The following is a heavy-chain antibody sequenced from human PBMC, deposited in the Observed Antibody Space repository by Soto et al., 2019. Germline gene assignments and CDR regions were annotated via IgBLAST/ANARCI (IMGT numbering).Heavy chain of an antibody. CDR2: ISNDGSNK. CDR1: GFTFSNYG. V-gene: IGHV3-30*03. Sequence: QVQLVESGGGVVQPGRSLRLSCAASGFTFSNYGVNWVRQAPGKGLEWVAVISNDGSNKYYADSVKGRFTISRDNSKNTLYLQLNSLRGEDTALYYCVRDAFKNYSYYTMDVWGQGTTFTVSS. J-gene: IGHJ6*02. CDR3: VRDAFKNYSYYTMDV.